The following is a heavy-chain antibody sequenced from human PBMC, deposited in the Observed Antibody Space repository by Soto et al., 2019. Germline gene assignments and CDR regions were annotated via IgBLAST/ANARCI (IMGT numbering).Heavy chain of an antibody. V-gene: IGHV3-21*01. Sequence: GGSLRLSCAASGFTFSSYSMNWVRQAPGKGLEWVSSISSSSSYIYYADSVKGRFTIYRDNAKNSLYLQMNSLRAEDTAVYYCARGTLTGSKGATSAFDIWGQGTMVTVSS. CDR2: ISSSSSYI. CDR1: GFTFSSYS. D-gene: IGHD1-26*01. CDR3: ARGTLTGSKGATSAFDI. J-gene: IGHJ3*02.